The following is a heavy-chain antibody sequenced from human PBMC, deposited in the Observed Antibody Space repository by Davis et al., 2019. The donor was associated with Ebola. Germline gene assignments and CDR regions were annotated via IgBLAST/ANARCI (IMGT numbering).Heavy chain of an antibody. CDR3: ARDLGSGYSSSSSAFDI. Sequence: AASVKVSCKASGHTFSSYAMHWVRQAPGQGLEWMGWINTNTGNPTYAQGFTGRFVFSLDTSVSTAYLQISSLKAEDTAVYYCARDLGSGYSSSSSAFDIWGQGTMVTVSS. D-gene: IGHD6-6*01. CDR1: GHTFSSYA. J-gene: IGHJ3*02. CDR2: INTNTGNP. V-gene: IGHV7-4-1*02.